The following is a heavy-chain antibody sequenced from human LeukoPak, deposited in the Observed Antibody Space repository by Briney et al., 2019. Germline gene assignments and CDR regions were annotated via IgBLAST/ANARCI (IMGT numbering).Heavy chain of an antibody. J-gene: IGHJ3*02. D-gene: IGHD3-22*01. CDR2: ISGSGGST. V-gene: IGHV3-23*01. CDR1: GFTFSSYA. Sequence: GGSLRLSCAASGFTFSSYAMSWVRQAPGKGLEWVSAISGSGGSTYYADSVKGRFTISRDNSKNTLYLQMNSLRAEDTAVYYCARDKRTDSSGYYSDAFDIWGHGTMVTVSS. CDR3: ARDKRTDSSGYYSDAFDI.